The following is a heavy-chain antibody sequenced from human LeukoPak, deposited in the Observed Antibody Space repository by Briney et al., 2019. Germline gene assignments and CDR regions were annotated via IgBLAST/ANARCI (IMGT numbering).Heavy chain of an antibody. J-gene: IGHJ5*02. CDR2: INTNTGNP. V-gene: IGHV7-4-1*02. CDR3: ARGYGSGRYNNWFDP. D-gene: IGHD3-10*01. Sequence: ASVKVSCKASGYTFTSYAMNWVRQAPGQGLEWMGWINTNTGNPTYAQGFTGRFVFSLDISVSTAYLQISSLKAEDTAVYYCARGYGSGRYNNWFDPWGQGTLVTVSS. CDR1: GYTFTSYA.